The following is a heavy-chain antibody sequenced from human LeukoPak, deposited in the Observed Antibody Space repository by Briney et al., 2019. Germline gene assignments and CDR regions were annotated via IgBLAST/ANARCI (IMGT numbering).Heavy chain of an antibody. V-gene: IGHV1-18*01. CDR1: GYTFTSYG. D-gene: IGHD6-13*01. J-gene: IGHJ4*02. CDR2: ISAYNGNT. Sequence: ASVKVSCKASGYTFTSYGISWVQQAPGQGLEWMGWISAYNGNTNYAQKFQGRVTITADESTSTAYMELSSLRSEDTAVYYCAREAAAGTRGFAFDYWGQGTLVTVSS. CDR3: AREAAAGTRGFAFDY.